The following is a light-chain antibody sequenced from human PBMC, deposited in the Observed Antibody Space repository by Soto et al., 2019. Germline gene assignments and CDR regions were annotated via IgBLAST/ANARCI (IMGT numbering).Light chain of an antibody. V-gene: IGLV1-40*01. CDR3: QSYDSSLSAYV. Sequence: QSVLTQPPSVSGAPGQRVTISCTGSSSNIGAHYDVHWYQQLPGTAPKLLIYANNNRPSGVPDRFSGSKSGTSASLAITGLQAEDEADHYCQSYDSSLSAYVFGTGTRSPS. J-gene: IGLJ1*01. CDR1: SSNIGAHYD. CDR2: ANN.